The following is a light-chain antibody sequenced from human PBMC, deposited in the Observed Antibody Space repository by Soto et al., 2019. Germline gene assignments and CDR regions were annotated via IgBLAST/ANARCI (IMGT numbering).Light chain of an antibody. CDR3: QHRDHLPPFT. CDR1: QDIRKY. J-gene: IGKJ3*01. Sequence: DIQMTQSPASLSASVGDRVTITCQASQDIRKYLSWYQQKPGRAPKLLIYGASYLETGVPSRFSGSGYGTDFTFTISSLQPEEIAAYYCQHRDHLPPFTFGPGTKVAI. V-gene: IGKV1-33*01. CDR2: GAS.